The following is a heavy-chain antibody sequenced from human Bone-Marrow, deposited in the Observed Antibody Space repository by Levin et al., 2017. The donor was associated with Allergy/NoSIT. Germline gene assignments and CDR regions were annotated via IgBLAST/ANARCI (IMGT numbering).Heavy chain of an antibody. D-gene: IGHD2-2*01. CDR2: IIPIFGTA. CDR1: GGTFSSYA. J-gene: IGHJ3*02. V-gene: IGHV1-69*06. CDR3: ARAPAAHMPTYAFDS. Sequence: KISCKASGGTFSSYAISWVRQAPGQGLEWMGGIIPIFGTANYAQKFQGRVTITADKSTSTAYMELSSLRSEDTAVYYCARAPAAHMPTYAFDSWGQGTMVTVSS.